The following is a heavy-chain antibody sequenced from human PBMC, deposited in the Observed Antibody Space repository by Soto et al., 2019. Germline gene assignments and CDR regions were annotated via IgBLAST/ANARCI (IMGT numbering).Heavy chain of an antibody. CDR3: ARDSLVGGARGIDY. CDR1: GGSVSGGGYY. Sequence: PSETLSLTCTVSGGSVSGGGYYWSWIRQHPGKGLEWIGYIYYSGSTYYNPSLKSRVTISVDTSKNQFSLKLSSVTAAATAVYYCARDSLVGGARGIDYGGQGTLVTVSS. V-gene: IGHV4-31*03. D-gene: IGHD3-10*01. J-gene: IGHJ4*02. CDR2: IYYSGST.